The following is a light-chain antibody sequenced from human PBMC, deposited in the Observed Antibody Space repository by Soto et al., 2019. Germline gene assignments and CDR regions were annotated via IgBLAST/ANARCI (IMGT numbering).Light chain of an antibody. V-gene: IGLV7-43*01. CDR3: LLYYGGTYV. J-gene: IGLJ1*01. CDR1: TGAVTSGYY. CDR2: SIS. Sequence: QAVVTQEPSLTVSPGGTVTLTCASSTGAVTSGYYPSWFQQKPGQAPRALIYSISNKHSWTPARFSGYLLVDQAALTLSGVQREDEAEDCCLLYYGGTYVFGTGTKLTVL.